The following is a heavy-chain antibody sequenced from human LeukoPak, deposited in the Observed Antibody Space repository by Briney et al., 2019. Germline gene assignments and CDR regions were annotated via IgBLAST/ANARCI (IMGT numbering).Heavy chain of an antibody. D-gene: IGHD7-27*01. CDR1: GGSISSYY. V-gene: IGHV4-4*07. CDR3: AGNWGGSYYFDY. CDR2: IYTSGST. J-gene: IGHJ4*02. Sequence: SETLSITCTVSGGSISSYYWSWIRQPAGKGLEWIGRIYTSGSTNYNPSLKSRVTMSVDTSKNQFSLKLSSVTAADTAVYYCAGNWGGSYYFDYWAREPWSPSPQ.